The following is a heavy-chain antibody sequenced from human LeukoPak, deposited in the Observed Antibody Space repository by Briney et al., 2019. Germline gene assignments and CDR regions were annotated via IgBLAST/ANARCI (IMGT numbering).Heavy chain of an antibody. CDR2: IKSKTDDGTT. CDR3: TTAMVVTAILYFQH. CDR1: GFTFSDAC. V-gene: IGHV3-15*01. J-gene: IGHJ1*01. Sequence: GGSLRLSCAASGFTFSDACMSWVRQAPGKGLEWVGCIKSKTDDGTTDYAAPVKGRFTISRDDSKNTLYLQMNSLKTEDTAVYYCTTAMVVTAILYFQHWGQGTLVTVSS. D-gene: IGHD2-21*02.